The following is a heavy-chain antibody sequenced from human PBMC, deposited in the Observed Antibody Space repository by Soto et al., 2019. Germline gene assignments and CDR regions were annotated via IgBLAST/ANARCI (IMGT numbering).Heavy chain of an antibody. CDR2: INPGNGNT. J-gene: IGHJ4*02. CDR1: GYTFTSYG. CDR3: ARGGYFDSSGYYYGRKHYFDY. V-gene: IGHV1-3*01. Sequence: GASVKVSCKASGYTFTSYGINWVRQAPGRGLEWMGWINPGNGNTKYSQQFQGRVIIDRDTSASTAYMELSSLRSEDTAVYYCARGGYFDSSGYYYGRKHYFDYWGQGTLVTVST. D-gene: IGHD3-22*01.